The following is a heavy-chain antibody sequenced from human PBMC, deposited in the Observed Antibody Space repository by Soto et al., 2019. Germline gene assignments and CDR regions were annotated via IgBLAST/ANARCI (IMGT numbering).Heavy chain of an antibody. CDR3: ARSNYDSSGYYYYFDY. CDR2: ISYDGSNK. Sequence: QVQLVESGGGVVQPGRSLRLSCAASGFTFSSYAMHWVRQAPGKGLEWVAVISYDGSNKYYADSVKGRFTISRDNSKNTLYLQMNSRRAEDTAVYYCARSNYDSSGYYYYFDYWGQGTLVTVSS. V-gene: IGHV3-30-3*01. J-gene: IGHJ4*02. CDR1: GFTFSSYA. D-gene: IGHD3-22*01.